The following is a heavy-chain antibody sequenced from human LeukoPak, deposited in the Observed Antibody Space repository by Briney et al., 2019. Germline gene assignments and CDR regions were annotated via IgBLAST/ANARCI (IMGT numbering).Heavy chain of an antibody. CDR3: ARANWTPSWFDP. J-gene: IGHJ5*02. CDR1: GYTFTGYF. V-gene: IGHV1-2*06. CDR2: INPNSGGT. Sequence: ASVKVSCKASGYTFTGYFMHWVRQAPGQGLEWMGRINPNSGGTNYAQKFQGRVTMTRDTSISTAYMEMSRLRSDDTAVYYCARANWTPSWFDPWGQGTLVTVPS. D-gene: IGHD1-1*01.